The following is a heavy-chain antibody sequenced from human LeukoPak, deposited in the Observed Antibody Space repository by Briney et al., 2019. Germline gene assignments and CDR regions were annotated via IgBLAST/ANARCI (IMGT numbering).Heavy chain of an antibody. V-gene: IGHV1-69*05. J-gene: IGHJ6*03. Sequence: SVKVSCKASGGTFSSYAISWVRQAPGQGLEWMGGIIPIFGTANYAQKFQGRVTITTDESTSTAYMELSSLRSEDTAVYYCARVRKGPGFYYYYMDVWGKGTTVTVSS. D-gene: IGHD1-14*01. CDR3: ARVRKGPGFYYYYMDV. CDR1: GGTFSSYA. CDR2: IIPIFGTA.